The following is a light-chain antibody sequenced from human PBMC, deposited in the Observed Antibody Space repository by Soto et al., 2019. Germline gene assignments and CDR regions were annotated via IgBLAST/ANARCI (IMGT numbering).Light chain of an antibody. V-gene: IGLV2-14*01. CDR3: LSKTSSISYV. Sequence: QSALTQPASVSGSPGQSITISCTGTSSDIGFYNFVSWYQQHPGKAPKLMIYEVSNRPSGVSNRFSGSKSGNTASLTISGLQAEDEADYYCLSKTSSISYVFGTGTKLTVL. CDR1: SSDIGFYNF. J-gene: IGLJ1*01. CDR2: EVS.